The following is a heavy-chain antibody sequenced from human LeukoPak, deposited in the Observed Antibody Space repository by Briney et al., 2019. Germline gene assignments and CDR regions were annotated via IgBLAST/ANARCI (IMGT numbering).Heavy chain of an antibody. V-gene: IGHV4/OR15-8*01. Sequence: PSETLSLTCGVPGGSITTTNWWTWVRQFPGRGLQWIGEVSLEGLTNYNPSLSSRVTISLDRAKNHLSLHLSSVTAADTAVYFCSRENAAFSPFSYWGQGTLVTV. CDR3: SRENAAFSPFSY. D-gene: IGHD6-25*01. CDR2: VSLEGLT. J-gene: IGHJ4*02. CDR1: GGSITTTNW.